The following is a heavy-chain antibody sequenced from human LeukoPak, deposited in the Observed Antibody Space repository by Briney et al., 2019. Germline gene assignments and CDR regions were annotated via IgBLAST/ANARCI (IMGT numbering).Heavy chain of an antibody. Sequence: ASVKVSCKASGYTFTGYYMHWVRRAPGQGLEWMGWINPNSGGTNYAQKFQGRVTMTRDTSISTAYMELSRLRSDDTAVYYCARDQRSGYSYGLLVDYWGQGTLVTVSS. CDR2: INPNSGGT. CDR3: ARDQRSGYSYGLLVDY. J-gene: IGHJ4*02. D-gene: IGHD5-18*01. CDR1: GYTFTGYY. V-gene: IGHV1-2*02.